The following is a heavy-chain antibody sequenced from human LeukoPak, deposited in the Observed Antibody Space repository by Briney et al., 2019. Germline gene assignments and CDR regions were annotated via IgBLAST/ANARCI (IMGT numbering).Heavy chain of an antibody. J-gene: IGHJ6*02. CDR3: ARRPRAAILYYYYYGMDV. D-gene: IGHD2-2*02. V-gene: IGHV1-8*01. Sequence: ASVKVSCKASGYTFTSYDINWVRQATGQGLEWMGWMNPNRGNTGYAQKFQGRVTMTRNTSISTAYMELSSLRSEDTAVYYCARRPRAAILYYYYYGMDVWGQGTTVTVSS. CDR2: MNPNRGNT. CDR1: GYTFTSYD.